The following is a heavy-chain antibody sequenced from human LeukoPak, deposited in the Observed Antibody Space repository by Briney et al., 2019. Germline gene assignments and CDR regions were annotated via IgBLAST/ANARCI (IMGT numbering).Heavy chain of an antibody. CDR3: ARDAVAGTCYDY. J-gene: IGHJ4*02. D-gene: IGHD6-19*01. CDR1: GFTFDDYG. Sequence: GGSLSLSCAASGFTFDDYGMSWVRQAPGKGLEWVSGINWNGGSTGYADSVKGRFTNSRDNAKNSLYLQMNSLRAEDTALYYCARDAVAGTCYDYWGQGTLVTVSS. V-gene: IGHV3-20*04. CDR2: INWNGGST.